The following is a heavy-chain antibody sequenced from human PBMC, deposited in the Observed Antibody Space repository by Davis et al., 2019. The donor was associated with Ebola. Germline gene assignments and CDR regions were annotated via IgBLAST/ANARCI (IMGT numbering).Heavy chain of an antibody. D-gene: IGHD4-23*01. J-gene: IGHJ4*02. CDR1: GFTLSTSS. CDR2: IWVGSSTT. Sequence: GESLKISCAASGFTLSTSSLNWVRQAPGKGLEWISHIWVGSSTTHYADSVKGRFTISRDDAKKSLYLQMDSLRAEDTAVYYCAQQLGDYGGNALRYWGQGTLVTVSS. V-gene: IGHV3-48*04. CDR3: AQQLGDYGGNALRY.